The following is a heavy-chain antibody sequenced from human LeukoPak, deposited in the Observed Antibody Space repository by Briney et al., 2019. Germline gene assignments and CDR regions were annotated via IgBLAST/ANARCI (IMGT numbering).Heavy chain of an antibody. CDR1: GFTFSSYW. D-gene: IGHD2-8*02. V-gene: IGHV3-7*01. CDR3: ARDGEGVLGFDY. CDR2: IKQDGSEK. J-gene: IGHJ4*02. Sequence: GGALRLSCAASGFTFSSYWMSWVRQAPGKGLEWVANIKQDGSEKYYVDSVKGRFTISRDNSKNTLYLQMNSLRAEDTAIYYCARDGEGVLGFDYWGQGTLVTVSS.